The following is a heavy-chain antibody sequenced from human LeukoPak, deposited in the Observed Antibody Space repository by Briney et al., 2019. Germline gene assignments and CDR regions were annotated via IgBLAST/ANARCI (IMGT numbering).Heavy chain of an antibody. V-gene: IGHV3-30*18. CDR2: ISYDGSNK. Sequence: GGSLRLSCAASGFTFSSYGMHWVRQAPGKGLEWVAVISYDGSNKYYADSVKGRFTISRDNSKNTPYLQMNSLRAEDTAVYYCAKDLRSEYHFDYWGQGTLVTVSS. D-gene: IGHD3-10*02. CDR3: AKDLRSEYHFDY. J-gene: IGHJ4*02. CDR1: GFTFSSYG.